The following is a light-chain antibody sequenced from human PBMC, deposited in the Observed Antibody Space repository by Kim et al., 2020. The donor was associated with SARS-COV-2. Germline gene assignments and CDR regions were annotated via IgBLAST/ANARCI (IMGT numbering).Light chain of an antibody. J-gene: IGLJ2*01. V-gene: IGLV4-69*01. CDR3: QTWGTGTHVV. CDR2: LDIDGSH. Sequence: VKLTCPRSGGHGTYTSGWHPQQPEKGPRYLMKLDIDGSHRKGDGIPDRFSGSSSGAERYLTISSLQSEDEAAYYCQTWGTGTHVVFGGGTQLTVL. CDR1: GGHGTYT.